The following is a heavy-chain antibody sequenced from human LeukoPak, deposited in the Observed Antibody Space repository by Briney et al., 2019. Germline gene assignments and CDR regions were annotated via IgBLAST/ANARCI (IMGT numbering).Heavy chain of an antibody. CDR1: GGSFSSSANY. Sequence: SETLSLTCTVSGGSFSSSANYWSWIRPPPGKGLEWIGYIYYSGSTNYNPSLKSRVTISVDTSKNQFSLKLSSVTAADTAVYYCARSHSVWTSFDYWGQGTLVTVSS. CDR3: ARSHSVWTSFDY. CDR2: IYYSGST. D-gene: IGHD3/OR15-3a*01. J-gene: IGHJ4*02. V-gene: IGHV4-61*08.